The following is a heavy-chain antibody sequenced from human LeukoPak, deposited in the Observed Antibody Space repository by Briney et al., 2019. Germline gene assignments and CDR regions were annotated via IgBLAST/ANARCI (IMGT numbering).Heavy chain of an antibody. CDR1: GFTFDDYA. J-gene: IGHJ4*02. CDR3: AKDKVQYCGGDCYSPFDY. D-gene: IGHD2-21*02. CDR2: ISWDGGST. V-gene: IGHV3-43D*03. Sequence: GGSLRLSCAASGFTFDDYAMHWVRQAPGKGLEWVSLISWDGGSTYYADSVKGRFTISRDNSKNSLYLQMNSLRAEDTALYYCAKDKVQYCGGDCYSPFDYWGQGTLVTVSS.